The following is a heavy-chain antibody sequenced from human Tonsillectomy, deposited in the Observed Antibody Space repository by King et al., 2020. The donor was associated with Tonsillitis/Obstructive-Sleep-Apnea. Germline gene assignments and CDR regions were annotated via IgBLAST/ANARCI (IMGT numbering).Heavy chain of an antibody. CDR2: ISYDGSKK. J-gene: IGHJ6*02. Sequence: VQLVESGGGVVQPGRSLRLSCAASGFTVSSYAMHWVRQAPGKGLEWVAVISYDGSKKYYADSVRGRFTISRDNSKNTLYLQMNSLRTEDMAVYYCARVPDYGDFLLYGMDVWGQGPTVTVSS. CDR3: ARVPDYGDFLLYGMDV. CDR1: GFTVSSYA. V-gene: IGHV3-30*04. D-gene: IGHD4-17*01.